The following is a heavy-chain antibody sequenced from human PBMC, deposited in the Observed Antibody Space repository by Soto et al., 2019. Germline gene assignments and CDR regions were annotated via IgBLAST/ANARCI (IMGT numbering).Heavy chain of an antibody. CDR3: AQGGWKGSGSGPD. CDR1: GFTFSSYA. J-gene: IGHJ1*01. V-gene: IGHV3-23*01. Sequence: EVQLLESGGGLVQPGGSLRLSCAASGFTFSSYAMSWVRQAPGKGLEWVSAISGSGGSTYYAASVKGRFTISRDNSKNTLYLQMNSLRAEDTAVYYCAQGGWKGSGSGPDWGQGTLVTVSS. CDR2: ISGSGGST. D-gene: IGHD6-19*01.